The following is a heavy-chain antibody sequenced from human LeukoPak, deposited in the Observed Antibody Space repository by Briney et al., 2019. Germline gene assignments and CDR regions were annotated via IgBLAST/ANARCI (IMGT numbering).Heavy chain of an antibody. CDR2: IYYSGSA. D-gene: IGHD6-13*01. V-gene: IGHV4-39*02. Sequence: SETLSLTCTVSGGSISSSAHYWGWIRQPPGRGLEWIGSIYYSGSAHYNPSLKSRVTISVDTSKNQFSMKLSSVTAADTAVYYCAREGSNSWYNFDYWGQGTLVTVSS. CDR3: AREGSNSWYNFDY. CDR1: GGSISSSAHY. J-gene: IGHJ4*02.